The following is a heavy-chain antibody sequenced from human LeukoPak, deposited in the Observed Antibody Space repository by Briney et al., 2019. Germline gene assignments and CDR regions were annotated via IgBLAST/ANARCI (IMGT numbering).Heavy chain of an antibody. D-gene: IGHD2-15*01. Sequence: GGSLRLSCAASGFTFSSYAMSWVRQAPGKGLGWVSLISGNGGSIVYADSVRGRFTISRDNSKNTFYLQMNSLRAEDTALYYCARYWDPRVRTFDIWGQGTVVTVSS. CDR1: GFTFSSYA. V-gene: IGHV3-23*01. CDR2: ISGNGGSI. J-gene: IGHJ3*02. CDR3: ARYWDPRVRTFDI.